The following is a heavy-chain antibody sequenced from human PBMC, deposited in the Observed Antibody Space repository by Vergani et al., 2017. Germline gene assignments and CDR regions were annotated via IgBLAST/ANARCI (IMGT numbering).Heavy chain of an antibody. CDR1: GFTFSSYS. V-gene: IGHV3-21*01. D-gene: IGHD3-22*01. CDR2: ISSSSSYI. Sequence: EVQLVESGGGLVKPGGSLRLSCAASGFTFSSYSMNWVRQAPGKGLEWVSSISSSSSYIYYADSVKGRFTISRDNAKNTLYLQMNSLRAEDTAVYYCARGSHYYDSSGPFDYWGQGTLVTVSS. CDR3: ARGSHYYDSSGPFDY. J-gene: IGHJ4*02.